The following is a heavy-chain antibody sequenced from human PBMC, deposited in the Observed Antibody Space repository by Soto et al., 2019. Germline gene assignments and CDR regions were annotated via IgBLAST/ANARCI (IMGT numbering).Heavy chain of an antibody. V-gene: IGHV6-1*01. CDR2: TYYRYRWHT. CDR1: GDSVSSNSAA. J-gene: IGHJ6*02. CDR3: ERVNSGWFLGDYYDGMDV. Sequence: SQTLSLTCAISGDSVSSNSAAWSWIRQSPSRGLEWLGRTYYRYRWHTDYSVSVKSRISVSPDTSKNQLSLHQNSVTPEDTAVYYCERVNSGWFLGDYYDGMDVCGQGTTVTVSS. D-gene: IGHD6-19*01.